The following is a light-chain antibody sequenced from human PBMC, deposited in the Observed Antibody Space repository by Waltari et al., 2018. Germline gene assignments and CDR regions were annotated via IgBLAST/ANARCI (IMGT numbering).Light chain of an antibody. V-gene: IGKV3-11*01. CDR1: RSVSSY. Sequence: EVVLTQSPATLSLFPGERATLSCRASRSVSSYLAWYQQKPGQAHRLLIYDASNRATGIPPRFSGSGSWTDFTLTISTLEPEDFAVYYCQQRSNWPPITFGQGTRLEIK. CDR2: DAS. J-gene: IGKJ5*01. CDR3: QQRSNWPPIT.